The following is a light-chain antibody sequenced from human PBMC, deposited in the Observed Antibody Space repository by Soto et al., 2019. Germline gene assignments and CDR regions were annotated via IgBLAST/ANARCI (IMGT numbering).Light chain of an antibody. V-gene: IGLV1-44*01. CDR3: AAWDASLRNLL. Sequence: QTVVTQPPSASGTPGQRVTISCSGSTSNIGSNIVNWYQQFPGTAPKLLIYSNNQRSSVVPDRFSGSKSGTSASLAISGLQSEDEADYYCAAWDASLRNLLFGGGTKLTVL. CDR1: TSNIGSNI. CDR2: SNN. J-gene: IGLJ2*01.